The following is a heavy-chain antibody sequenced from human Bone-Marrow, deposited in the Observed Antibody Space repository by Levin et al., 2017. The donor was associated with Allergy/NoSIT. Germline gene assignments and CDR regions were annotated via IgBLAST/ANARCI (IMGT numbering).Heavy chain of an antibody. D-gene: IGHD6-19*01. V-gene: IGHV3-23*01. CDR3: AKSGSGYSNGWCDY. CDR1: GFTFSNYA. Sequence: GESLKISCAASGFTFSNYAMSWVRQAPGRGLEWVSAISAGGHSTYHADSVKGRFTISRDNSKNTLFLQMNNLRAEDTAVYYCAKSGSGYSNGWCDYWGQGTLVTVSS. CDR2: ISAGGHST. J-gene: IGHJ4*02.